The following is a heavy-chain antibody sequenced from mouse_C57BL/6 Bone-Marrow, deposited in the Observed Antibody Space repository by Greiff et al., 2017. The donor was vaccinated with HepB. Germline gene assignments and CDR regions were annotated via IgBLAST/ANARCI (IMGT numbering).Heavy chain of an antibody. Sequence: QVQLQQSGAELARPGASVKLSCKASGYTFTSYGISWVKQRTGQGLEWIGEIYPRSGNTYYNEKFKGKATLTADKSSSTAYMELRSLTSEDSAVYFCVFPMDYWGQGTSVTVSS. V-gene: IGHV1-81*01. CDR1: GYTFTSYG. CDR3: VFPMDY. J-gene: IGHJ4*01. CDR2: IYPRSGNT.